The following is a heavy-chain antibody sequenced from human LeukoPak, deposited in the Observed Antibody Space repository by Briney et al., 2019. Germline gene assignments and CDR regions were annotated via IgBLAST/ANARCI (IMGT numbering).Heavy chain of an antibody. CDR3: ARNNARYDYGDYSLYYYGMDV. CDR2: IYSGGST. D-gene: IGHD4-17*01. V-gene: IGHV3-66*01. J-gene: IGHJ6*02. Sequence: GGSLRLSCAASGFTVSSNYMSWVRQAPGKGLEWVSVIYSGGSTYYADSVKGRFTISRDNSKNTLYLQMNSLRAEDTAVYYCARNNARYDYGDYSLYYYGMDVWGQGTTVTVSS. CDR1: GFTVSSNY.